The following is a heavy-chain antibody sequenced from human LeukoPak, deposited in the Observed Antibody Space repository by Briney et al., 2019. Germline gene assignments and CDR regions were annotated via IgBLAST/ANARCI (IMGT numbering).Heavy chain of an antibody. J-gene: IGHJ4*02. CDR2: VNSDGSSR. Sequence: GGSLRLSCAASGFTFSSYWMHWVRQVPGKGLMWVSRVNSDGSSRDYADSVKGRFTISRDNAKNTLYLQMNSVRAEDTAVYYCARSSFPYYFDYWGQGTLVTVSS. D-gene: IGHD3-16*01. CDR1: GFTFSSYW. V-gene: IGHV3-74*01. CDR3: ARSSFPYYFDY.